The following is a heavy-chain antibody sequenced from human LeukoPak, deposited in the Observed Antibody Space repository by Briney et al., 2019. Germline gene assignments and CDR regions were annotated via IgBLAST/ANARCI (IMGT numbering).Heavy chain of an antibody. V-gene: IGHV3-33*08. D-gene: IGHD3-22*01. CDR2: IWYDGSNK. CDR3: AREGYSSGYYYFDY. Sequence: PGGSLRLSCAASGFTFSSYGMHWVCQAPGKGLEWVAVIWYDGSNKYYADSVKGRFTISRDNSKNTLYLQMNSLRAEDTAVYYCAREGYSSGYYYFDYWGQGTLVTVSS. CDR1: GFTFSSYG. J-gene: IGHJ4*02.